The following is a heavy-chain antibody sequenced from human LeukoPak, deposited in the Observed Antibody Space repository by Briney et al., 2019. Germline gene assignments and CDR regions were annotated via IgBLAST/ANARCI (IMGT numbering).Heavy chain of an antibody. D-gene: IGHD6-13*01. Sequence: GGSLRLSCAASGFTFSSYSMNWVRQAPGKELEWVSSISSSSSYIYYADSVKGRFTISRDNAKNSLYLQMNSLRAEDTAVYYCARDWVAAAANDAFDIWGQGTMVTVSS. CDR3: ARDWVAAAANDAFDI. CDR1: GFTFSSYS. J-gene: IGHJ3*02. CDR2: ISSSSSYI. V-gene: IGHV3-21*01.